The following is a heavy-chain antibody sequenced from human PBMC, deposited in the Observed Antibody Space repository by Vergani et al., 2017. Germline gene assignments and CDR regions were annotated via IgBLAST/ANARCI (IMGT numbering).Heavy chain of an antibody. CDR1: GGSFSGYY. D-gene: IGHD2-2*01. Sequence: QVQLQQWGAGLLKPSETLSLTCAVYGGSFSGYYWSWIRQPPGKGLEWIGYIYYSGSTNYNPSLKSRVTISVDTSKNQFSLKLSSVTAADTAVYYCARGGFVVVPAAMASNWFDPWGQGTLVTVSS. J-gene: IGHJ5*02. V-gene: IGHV4-34*11. CDR3: ARGGFVVVPAAMASNWFDP. CDR2: IYYSGST.